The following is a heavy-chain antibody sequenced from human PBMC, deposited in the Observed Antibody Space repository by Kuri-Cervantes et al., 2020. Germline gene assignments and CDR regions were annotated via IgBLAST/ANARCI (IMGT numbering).Heavy chain of an antibody. CDR1: GFTFSSYG. J-gene: IGHJ2*01. CDR2: ISYDGSNK. CDR3: AEEEGNYDFWSGYLKLGVYWYFDL. Sequence: GESLKISCVASGFTFSSYGMHWVRQAPGKGLEWVAVISYDGSNKYYADSVKGRFTISRDNSKNTLYLQMNSLRAEDTAVYYCAEEEGNYDFWSGYLKLGVYWYFDLWGRGTLVTVSS. D-gene: IGHD3-3*01. V-gene: IGHV3-30*18.